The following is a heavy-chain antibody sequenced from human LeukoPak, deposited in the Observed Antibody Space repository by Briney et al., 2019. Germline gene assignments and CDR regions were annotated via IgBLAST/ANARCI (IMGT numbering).Heavy chain of an antibody. J-gene: IGHJ5*02. CDR2: IIPILGIA. V-gene: IGHV1-69*04. CDR3: ARGYAYNWFDP. CDR1: GGTFSSYA. D-gene: IGHD2-2*01. Sequence: ASVKVSCKASGGTFSSYAISWVRQAPGQGLEWMGRIIPILGIANYAQKFQGRVTITADKSTSTAYMELSSLRSEDTAVYYCARGYAYNWFDPWGQGTLVTVPS.